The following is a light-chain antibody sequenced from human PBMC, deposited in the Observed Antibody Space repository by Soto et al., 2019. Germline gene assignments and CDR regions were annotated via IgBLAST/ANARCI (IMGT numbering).Light chain of an antibody. CDR1: SGSIASNY. V-gene: IGLV6-57*01. CDR3: QSYDSSNHAV. Sequence: NFMLTQPHSVSASPGKTVTISCTRSSGSIASNYVQWYQQCPGSSPTIVIYEDNQRPSGVPDRFSGSIDSSSNSAFLTISGLKTEDEADYYCQSYDSSNHAVFGGGTQLTVL. J-gene: IGLJ7*01. CDR2: EDN.